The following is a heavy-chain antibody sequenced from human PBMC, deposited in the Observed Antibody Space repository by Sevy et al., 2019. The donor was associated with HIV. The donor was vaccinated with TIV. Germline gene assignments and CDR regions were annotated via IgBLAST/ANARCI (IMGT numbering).Heavy chain of an antibody. CDR1: GFTFSSYS. Sequence: GGSLRLSCAASGFTFSSYSMNWVRQAPGKGLEWVSYISSSSSTIYYADSVKGRFTISRDNAKNSLYLQMNSLRDEDTAVYYCARDMRALGYCSSTSCYDHYYYGMDVWGQGTTVTVSS. J-gene: IGHJ6*02. D-gene: IGHD2-2*01. CDR2: ISSSSSTI. CDR3: ARDMRALGYCSSTSCYDHYYYGMDV. V-gene: IGHV3-48*02.